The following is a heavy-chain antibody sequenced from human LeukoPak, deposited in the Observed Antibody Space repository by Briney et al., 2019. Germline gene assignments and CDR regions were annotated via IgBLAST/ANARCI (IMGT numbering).Heavy chain of an antibody. Sequence: ASVKVSCKASGYTFTSYGISWVRQAPGQGLEWMGWISAYNGNTNYAQKLQGRVTMTTDTSTSTAYMELRSLRSDDTAVYYCLTDYGDYEIFDYWGQGTLVTVSS. CDR1: GYTFTSYG. D-gene: IGHD4-17*01. CDR2: ISAYNGNT. V-gene: IGHV1-18*01. J-gene: IGHJ4*02. CDR3: LTDYGDYEIFDY.